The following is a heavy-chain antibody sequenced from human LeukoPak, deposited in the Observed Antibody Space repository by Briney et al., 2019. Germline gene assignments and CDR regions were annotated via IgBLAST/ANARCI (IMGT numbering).Heavy chain of an antibody. J-gene: IGHJ6*03. CDR3: ARGSFFGVVFPLRYYYYMDV. V-gene: IGHV4-39*01. CDR1: GGTISSSSYY. CDR2: IYYGGNT. D-gene: IGHD3-3*01. Sequence: SETLSLTCSVSGGTISSSSYYWGLIRQPPGKGLEWIGSIYYGGNTHYNPSLKSRVTISVDTSKNQFSLRLSSVTAADTAVYYCARGSFFGVVFPLRYYYYMDVWGKGTTVTVSS.